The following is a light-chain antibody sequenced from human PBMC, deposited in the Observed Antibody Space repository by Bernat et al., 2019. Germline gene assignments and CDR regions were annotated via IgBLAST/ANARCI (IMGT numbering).Light chain of an antibody. J-gene: IGKJ2*01. CDR3: MQSIQLPYT. CDR1: QSLMHTDGKTY. CDR2: EVS. V-gene: IGKV2D-29*01. Sequence: EIVMTQTPLSLSVTPGQPASISCRSSQSLMHTDGKTYLFWYLQKPGQPPQLLISEVSNRFSGVAARFSGSGSGSDFTLTIRRVEAEDVGVYCCMQSIQLPYTFGQGTKLEI.